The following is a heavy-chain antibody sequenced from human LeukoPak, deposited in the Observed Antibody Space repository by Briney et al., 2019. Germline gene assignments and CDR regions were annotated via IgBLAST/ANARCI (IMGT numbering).Heavy chain of an antibody. J-gene: IGHJ3*01. V-gene: IGHV3-48*03. D-gene: IGHD3-10*02. CDR2: ISSSGSTI. Sequence: GVLRLSCAASGFTFSSYEMNWVRQAPGKGLEWVSYISSSGSTIYYADSVKGRFTISRDNAKNSLYLQMNSLRAEDTAVYYCAELGITMIGGVWGQGTMVTVSS. CDR3: AELGITMIGGV. CDR1: GFTFSSYE.